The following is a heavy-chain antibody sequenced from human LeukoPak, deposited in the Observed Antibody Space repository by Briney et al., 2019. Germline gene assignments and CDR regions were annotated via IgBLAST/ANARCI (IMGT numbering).Heavy chain of an antibody. Sequence: SVKVSCKASGGTFSSYAISWVRQAPGQGLEWMGRIVPILGIANYAQKFQGRVTITADKSTSTAYMELSSLRSEDTAVYYCARDSPRITMTSNWFDPWGQGTLVTVSS. D-gene: IGHD3-22*01. V-gene: IGHV1-69*04. J-gene: IGHJ5*02. CDR3: ARDSPRITMTSNWFDP. CDR2: IVPILGIA. CDR1: GGTFSSYA.